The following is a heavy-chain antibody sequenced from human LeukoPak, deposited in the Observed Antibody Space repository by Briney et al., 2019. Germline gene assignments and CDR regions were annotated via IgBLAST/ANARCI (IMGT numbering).Heavy chain of an antibody. CDR3: ARGQVLEY. Sequence: GGSLRLSCAASGFTFSTYSINWVRQAPGKGLEWVSYISSSGTTMYYADSVKGRFTISRDNAKNSLYLQMNSLRDEDTAVYYCARGQVLEYWGQGTLVTVSS. CDR2: ISSSGTTM. J-gene: IGHJ4*02. CDR1: GFTFSTYS. V-gene: IGHV3-48*02.